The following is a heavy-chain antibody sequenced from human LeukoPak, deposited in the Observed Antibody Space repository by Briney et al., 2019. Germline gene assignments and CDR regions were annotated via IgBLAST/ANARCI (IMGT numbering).Heavy chain of an antibody. CDR2: ISGSGGST. J-gene: IGHJ4*02. Sequence: GGSLRLSCAASGFTFSSYAMSWVRQAPGKGLEWVSSISGSGGSTYYADYVKGRFTISRDNSKNTLYLQMNSLRAEDTAVYYCANPTTVTPGDYWGQGTLVTVSS. CDR1: GFTFSSYA. D-gene: IGHD4-17*01. CDR3: ANPTTVTPGDY. V-gene: IGHV3-23*01.